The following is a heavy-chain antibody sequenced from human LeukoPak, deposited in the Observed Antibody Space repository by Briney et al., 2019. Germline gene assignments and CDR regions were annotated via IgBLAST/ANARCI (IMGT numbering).Heavy chain of an antibody. CDR2: INPNSGGT. V-gene: IGHV1-2*02. Sequence: ASVKVSCKASGYTFTSYYMHWVRQAPGQGLEWMGWINPNSGGTNYAQKFQGRVTMTRDTSISTAYMELSRLRSDDTAVYYCASCSSTSCQRGGVDYWGQGTLVTVSS. CDR1: GYTFTSYY. J-gene: IGHJ4*02. D-gene: IGHD2-2*01. CDR3: ASCSSTSCQRGGVDY.